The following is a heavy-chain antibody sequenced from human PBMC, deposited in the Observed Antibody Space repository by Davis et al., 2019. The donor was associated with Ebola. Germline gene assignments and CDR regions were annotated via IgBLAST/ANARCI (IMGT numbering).Heavy chain of an antibody. CDR1: GFTFTKYP. V-gene: IGHV3-33*01. Sequence: PGGSLRLSCAASGFTFTKYPMHWVRQAPGKGLEWVAVTWYAGKNQYYADSLRGRFTISRDNSKNTLYLEMDNLGVEDTAVYYCARGFPGGDYMSDFWGQGALVTVSS. CDR2: TWYAGKNQ. CDR3: ARGFPGGDYMSDF. J-gene: IGHJ4*02. D-gene: IGHD4-17*01.